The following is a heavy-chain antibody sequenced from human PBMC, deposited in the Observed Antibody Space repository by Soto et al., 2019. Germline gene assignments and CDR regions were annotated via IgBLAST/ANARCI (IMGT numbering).Heavy chain of an antibody. CDR1: GGSISSYY. Sequence: SETLSLTCTVSGGSISSYYWSWIRQPPGKGLEWIGYIYYSGSTNYNPSLKSRVTISVDTSKNQFSLKLSSVAAADTAVYYCARDGIYYYMDVWGKGTTVTVSS. D-gene: IGHD1-20*01. J-gene: IGHJ6*03. CDR3: ARDGIYYYMDV. CDR2: IYYSGST. V-gene: IGHV4-59*01.